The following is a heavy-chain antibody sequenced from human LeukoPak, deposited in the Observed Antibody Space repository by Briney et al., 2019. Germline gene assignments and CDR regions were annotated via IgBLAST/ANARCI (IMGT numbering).Heavy chain of an antibody. CDR2: INPNSGGT. D-gene: IGHD3-16*01. J-gene: IGHJ4*02. CDR1: GYTFTGYY. CDR3: ARARGPAVVWYFDY. Sequence: ASVKVSCKASGYTFTGYYMHWVRQAPGQGLEWMGWINPNSGGTNYAQKFQGRVTMTRDTSISTAYMELSRLRSDDTAVYYCARARGPAVVWYFDYWGQGTLVTVSS. V-gene: IGHV1-2*02.